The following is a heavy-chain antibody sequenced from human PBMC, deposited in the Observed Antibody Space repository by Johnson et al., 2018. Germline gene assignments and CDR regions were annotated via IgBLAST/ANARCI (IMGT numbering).Heavy chain of an antibody. CDR3: AKAGSSAWSYYFEY. Sequence: VQLVESGGGLVQPEGSLRLSCAASGFTFSNHAMSWVRQAPGKGLEWVSTISETGYTYYADSGKGRFTISRDNSKDTVSLHMSSRGAEDTAVYSCAKAGSSAWSYYFEYWGQGTLVTVSS. CDR2: ISETGYT. CDR1: GFTFSNHA. J-gene: IGHJ4*02. D-gene: IGHD6-19*01. V-gene: IGHV3-23*04.